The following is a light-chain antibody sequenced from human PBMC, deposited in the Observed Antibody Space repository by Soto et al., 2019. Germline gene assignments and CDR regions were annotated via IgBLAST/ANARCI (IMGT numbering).Light chain of an antibody. J-gene: IGKJ5*01. CDR3: QQYGSSPIT. CDR1: QSVNGN. V-gene: IGKV3-20*01. CDR2: GAS. Sequence: EIVLTQSPGTLSLFPGETATLSCRASQSVNGNLVWYQQKPGQAPRLLIYGASTRPTGVPARFIGSGSETEFTLTISRLEPEDFAVYYCQQYGSSPITFGQGTRLEIK.